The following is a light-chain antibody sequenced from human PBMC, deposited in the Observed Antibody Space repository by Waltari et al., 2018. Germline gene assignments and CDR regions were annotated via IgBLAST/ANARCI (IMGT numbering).Light chain of an antibody. J-gene: IGLJ2*01. CDR1: ALPKQY. CDR2: KDR. Sequence: SYELTQPPSVSVSPGQTARLTCSGDALPKQYVYWYQQKSGQAPILVMYKDRERPSGIPERFSGSSSGTTVTLTISGVQAEDEADYHCQSGDNSGTNRVLFGGGTKLTVL. CDR3: QSGDNSGTNRVL. V-gene: IGLV3-25*03.